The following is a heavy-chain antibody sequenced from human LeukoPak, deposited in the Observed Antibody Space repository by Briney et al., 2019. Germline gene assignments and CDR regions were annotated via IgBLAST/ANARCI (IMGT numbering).Heavy chain of an antibody. J-gene: IGHJ4*02. V-gene: IGHV3-9*01. CDR1: GFTFDDYP. D-gene: IGHD3-22*01. CDR2: ISWNSGRI. CDR3: AKVSYDTAD. Sequence: TGGSLRLSCAPSGFTFDDYPMHWARQAPGRGLEWVSGISWNSGRIVYADSVKGRFTISRDNAKNSLYLQMNSLRAEDTALYYCAKVSYDTADWGQGTLVTVSS.